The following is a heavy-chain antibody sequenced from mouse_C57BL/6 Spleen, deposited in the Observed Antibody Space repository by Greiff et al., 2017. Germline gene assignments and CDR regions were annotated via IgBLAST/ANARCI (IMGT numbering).Heavy chain of an antibody. D-gene: IGHD3-2*02. CDR3: AIRGSSGYGFAY. V-gene: IGHV1-52*01. J-gene: IGHJ3*01. CDR2: IDPSDSET. Sequence: VKLQQPGAELVRPGSSVKLSCKASGYTFTSYWMHWVKQRPIQGLEWIGNIDPSDSETHYNQKFKDKATLTVDKSSSTAYMQLSSLTSEDSAVYYCAIRGSSGYGFAYWGQGTLVTVSA. CDR1: GYTFTSYW.